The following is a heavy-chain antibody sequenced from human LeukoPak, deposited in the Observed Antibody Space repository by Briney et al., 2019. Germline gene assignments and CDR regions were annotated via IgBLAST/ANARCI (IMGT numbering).Heavy chain of an antibody. V-gene: IGHV4-59*01. CDR1: GGFISSYY. Sequence: SETLSLTCTVSGGFISSYYWSWIRQPPGKGLEWIGYIYYSGSTNYNPSLKSRVTISVDTSKNQFSLKLSSVTAADTAVYYCARDLEGLPDYWGQGTLVTVSS. CDR2: IYYSGST. D-gene: IGHD1-1*01. CDR3: ARDLEGLPDY. J-gene: IGHJ4*02.